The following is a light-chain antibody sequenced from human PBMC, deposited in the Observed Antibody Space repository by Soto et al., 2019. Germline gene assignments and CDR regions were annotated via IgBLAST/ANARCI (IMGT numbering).Light chain of an antibody. Sequence: TRSPCTLSASVGDRVTITCRASQSISIWLAWYQQKPGKAPKLLIYDASSLESGVPSRFSGSGSGTDFTLTISRLEPEDFAVYFCQQHGSSPWTFAQRTKVAIK. V-gene: IGKV1-5*01. CDR3: QQHGSSPWT. CDR2: DAS. CDR1: QSISIW. J-gene: IGKJ1*01.